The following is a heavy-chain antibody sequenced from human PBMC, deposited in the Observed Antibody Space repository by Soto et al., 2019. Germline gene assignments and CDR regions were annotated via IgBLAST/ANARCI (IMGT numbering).Heavy chain of an antibody. CDR1: GYTFTGYY. Sequence: ASVKVSCKASGYTFTGYYMHWVRQAPGRGLEWMGWINPNSGGTNYAQKFQGWVTMTRDTSISTAYMELSRLRSDDTAVYYCARDLAYYYGSGSLYGMDVWGQGTTVTVSS. CDR3: ARDLAYYYGSGSLYGMDV. CDR2: INPNSGGT. J-gene: IGHJ6*02. V-gene: IGHV1-2*04. D-gene: IGHD3-10*01.